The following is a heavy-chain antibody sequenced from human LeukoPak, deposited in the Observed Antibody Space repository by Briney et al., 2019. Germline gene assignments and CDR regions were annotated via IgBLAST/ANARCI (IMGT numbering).Heavy chain of an antibody. J-gene: IGHJ4*02. CDR2: IYYSGST. CDR3: TRGDWGY. V-gene: IGHV4-61*01. CDR1: GDSISSVNYY. D-gene: IGHD3-16*01. Sequence: SETLSLTCTVSGDSISSVNYYWSWIPQPPGKGLEGIGYIYYSGSTNYTPSLKSPVTISVDTSKNQFSLKLSSVTAADTAVYYCTRGDWGYWGQGTLVTVSS.